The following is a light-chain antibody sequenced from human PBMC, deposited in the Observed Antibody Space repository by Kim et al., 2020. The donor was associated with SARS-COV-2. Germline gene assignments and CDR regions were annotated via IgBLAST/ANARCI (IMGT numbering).Light chain of an antibody. Sequence: FMLTQPHSVSESPGKTVIISCARSSGSVASHYVQWYQQRPGSAPILLISEDNQRPSGVPDRFSGSIDSSSNSASLTISGLQTEDEADYYCQSYDNNHHVIFGGGTQLTVL. CDR1: SGSVASHY. CDR2: EDN. V-gene: IGLV6-57*04. CDR3: QSYDNNHHVI. J-gene: IGLJ2*01.